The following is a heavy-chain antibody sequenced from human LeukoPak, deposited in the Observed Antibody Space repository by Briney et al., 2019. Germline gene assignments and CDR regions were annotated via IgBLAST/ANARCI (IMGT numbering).Heavy chain of an antibody. CDR1: GYTFTSYG. CDR3: ARGFTYYYDTQSPNWFDP. V-gene: IGHV1-18*01. D-gene: IGHD3-22*01. Sequence: ASVKVSCKASGYTFTSYGISWVRQAPGQGLEWMGWISGYNANTKYEQQLQGRVTMTTDTSTSTAYMELSSLRSEDTAVYYCARGFTYYYDTQSPNWFDPWGQGTLVTVSS. J-gene: IGHJ5*02. CDR2: ISGYNANT.